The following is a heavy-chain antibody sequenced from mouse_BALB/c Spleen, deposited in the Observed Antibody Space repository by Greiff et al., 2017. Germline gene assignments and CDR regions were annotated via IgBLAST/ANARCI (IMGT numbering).Heavy chain of an antibody. CDR2: INPYYGST. J-gene: IGHJ3*01. CDR1: GYSFTDYI. D-gene: IGHD2-1*01. V-gene: IGHV1-39*01. CDR3: ARDEGNYSAY. Sequence: VQLQQTGPELVKPGASVKISCKASGYSFTDYIMLWVKQSHGKSLEWIGNINPYYGSTSYNLKFKGKATLTVDKSSSTAYMQLNSLTSEDSAVYYCARDEGNYSAYWGQGTLVTVSA.